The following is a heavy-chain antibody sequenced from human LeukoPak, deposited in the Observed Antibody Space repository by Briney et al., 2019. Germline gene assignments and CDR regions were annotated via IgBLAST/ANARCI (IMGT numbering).Heavy chain of an antibody. CDR3: ARDHPLWFGAVDI. V-gene: IGHV3-74*01. CDR1: GFTFSSYW. J-gene: IGHJ3*02. D-gene: IGHD3-10*01. CDR2: INSDGSST. Sequence: PGGSLGLSCAASGFTFSSYWMHWVRQAPGKGLVWVSRINSDGSSTSYADSVKGRFTISRDNAKNTLYLQMNSLRAEDTAVYYCARDHPLWFGAVDIWGQGTMVTVSS.